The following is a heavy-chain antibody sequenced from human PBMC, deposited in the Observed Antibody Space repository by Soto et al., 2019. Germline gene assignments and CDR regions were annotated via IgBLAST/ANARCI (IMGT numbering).Heavy chain of an antibody. CDR1: GYSFTNYW. D-gene: IGHD6-13*01. V-gene: IGHV5-51*01. Sequence: GESLKISGKASGYSFTNYWIGWVRQMPGKGLEWMGITFPGDSDTRYSPSFQGQVTISADKSISTAYLQWSSLKASHTAMYYCARHSSSLGIYSYYGLAVWGQGTTVTASS. CDR3: ARHSSSLGIYSYYGLAV. CDR2: TFPGDSDT. J-gene: IGHJ6*02.